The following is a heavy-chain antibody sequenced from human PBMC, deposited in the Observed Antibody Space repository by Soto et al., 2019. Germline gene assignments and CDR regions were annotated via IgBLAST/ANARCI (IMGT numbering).Heavy chain of an antibody. CDR1: GGSISSYY. CDR3: ARHSTYYYYYMDV. CDR2: IYYSGST. J-gene: IGHJ6*03. Sequence: SETLSLTCTVSGGSISSYYWSWIRQPPGKGLEWIGYIYYSGSTNYNPSLKSRVTISVDTSKNQFSLKLSSVTAADTAVYYRARHSTYYYYYMDVWGKGTTVTVSS. V-gene: IGHV4-59*08.